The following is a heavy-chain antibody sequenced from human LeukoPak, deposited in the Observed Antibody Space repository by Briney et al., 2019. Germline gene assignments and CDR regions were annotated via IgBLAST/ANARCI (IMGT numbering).Heavy chain of an antibody. D-gene: IGHD2-2*01. J-gene: IGHJ6*02. V-gene: IGHV1-8*02. CDR2: MNANSGDT. Sequence: GASVKVSCKASGYTFTSYGISWVRQAPGQGLEWMGWMNANSGDTEYAQKFQGRVTMTGNTSIGTGYMELSSLRSDDAAVYYCARRGPRYCSGTSCYDDYYGMDVWGQGTTVTVSS. CDR1: GYTFTSYG. CDR3: ARRGPRYCSGTSCYDDYYGMDV.